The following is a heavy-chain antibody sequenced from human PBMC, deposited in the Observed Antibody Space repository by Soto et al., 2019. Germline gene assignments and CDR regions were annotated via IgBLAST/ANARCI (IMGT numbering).Heavy chain of an antibody. V-gene: IGHV1-69*13. CDR2: IIPIFTRT. J-gene: IGHJ4*02. CDR1: GGTFSTSS. CDR3: ARDVVRSTAVEW. Sequence: SVNVSCKASGGTFSTSSFVWVRQGPGQGLEWMGGIIPIFTRTNFAQKFQGRVTFSADESTRTTYMELRSLTSEDTAIYYCARDVVRSTAVEWWGEGNLVTVSS. D-gene: IGHD3-3*01.